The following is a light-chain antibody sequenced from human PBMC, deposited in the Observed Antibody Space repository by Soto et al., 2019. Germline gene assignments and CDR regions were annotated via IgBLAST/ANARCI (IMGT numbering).Light chain of an antibody. CDR3: QQYNNWPLS. CDR1: QSVSSN. CDR2: GAS. J-gene: IGKJ1*01. Sequence: IELTQSPGTLSLSPGDVATLSCRASQSVSSNLAWYQQKPGQAPRLLIYGASTRATGIPARFSGSGSGTEFTLTISSLQSEDFAVYYCQQYNNWPLSFGQGTKVDIK. V-gene: IGKV3D-15*01.